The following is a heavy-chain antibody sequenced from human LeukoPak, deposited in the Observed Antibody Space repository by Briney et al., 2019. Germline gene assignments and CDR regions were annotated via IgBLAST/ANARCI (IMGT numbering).Heavy chain of an antibody. D-gene: IGHD6-13*01. J-gene: IGHJ4*02. V-gene: IGHV3-73*01. CDR1: GFTFSGSA. Sequence: GGSLKLSCAASGFTFSGSAMHWVRQASGKGLEWVGRIRSKANSYATAYAASVKGRFTISRDDSKKTAYLQMNSLKTEDTAVYYLTRLHAAGTCYCGQGTLITVSS. CDR3: TRLHAAGTCY. CDR2: IRSKANSYAT.